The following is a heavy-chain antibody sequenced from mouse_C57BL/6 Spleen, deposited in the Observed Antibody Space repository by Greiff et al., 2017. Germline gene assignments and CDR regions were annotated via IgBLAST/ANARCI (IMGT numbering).Heavy chain of an antibody. CDR1: GYTFTSYW. CDR3: ARMEITTVVGMDY. J-gene: IGHJ4*01. CDR2: INPSSGYT. Sequence: VQLQPSGAELAKPGASVKLSCKASGYTFTSYWMHWVKQRPGQGLEWIGYINPSSGYTKYNQKFKDKATLTADKSSSTAYMQLSSLTYEDSAVYYCARMEITTVVGMDYWGQGTSVTVSS. D-gene: IGHD1-1*01. V-gene: IGHV1-7*01.